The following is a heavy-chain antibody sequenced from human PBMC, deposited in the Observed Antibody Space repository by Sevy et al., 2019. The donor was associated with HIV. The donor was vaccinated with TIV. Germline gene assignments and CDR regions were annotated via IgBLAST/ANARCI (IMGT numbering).Heavy chain of an antibody. CDR3: AKRADATYYYDSSGYFGY. CDR1: GFTFSSYA. D-gene: IGHD3-22*01. J-gene: IGHJ4*02. CDR2: ISGSGGIT. V-gene: IGHV3-23*01. Sequence: GESLKISCAASGFTFSSYAMSWVRQAPGKGLEWVSAISGSGGITYYAVSVKGRFTISRDNSKNTLYLQMNSLRAEDTAVYYCAKRADATYYYDSSGYFGYWGQGTLVTVSS.